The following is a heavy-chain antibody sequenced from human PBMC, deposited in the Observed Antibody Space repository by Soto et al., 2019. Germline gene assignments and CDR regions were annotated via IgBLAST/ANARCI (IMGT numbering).Heavy chain of an antibody. CDR3: AKRFSDAWEAGMDV. V-gene: IGHV3-23*01. D-gene: IGHD1-26*01. Sequence: EMQVLESGGGLVQPGGSLRLSCAASGFAFSNFHMNWVRQAPGKGLQWVATIGGAGNDIHYADSVEGRFTVSRDNSNNTLHLQMDGLRDEDTAIYYCAKRFSDAWEAGMDVWGHGITVTVSS. CDR2: IGGAGNDI. CDR1: GFAFSNFH. J-gene: IGHJ6*02.